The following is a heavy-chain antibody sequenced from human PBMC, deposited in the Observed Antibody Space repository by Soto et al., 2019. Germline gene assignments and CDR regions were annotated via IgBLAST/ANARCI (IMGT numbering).Heavy chain of an antibody. J-gene: IGHJ4*02. V-gene: IGHV3-23*01. Sequence: EVQLLESGGGLVQPGGSLRLSCAASGFTFSSYAMSWVRQAPGKGLEWVSAISGSGGSTYYADSVKGRFTISRDNSQNTLYLQMNSLRAEDTAVYYCAKDLRVGITMVRGVTTGWGQGTLVTVSS. CDR3: AKDLRVGITMVRGVTTG. CDR2: ISGSGGST. CDR1: GFTFSSYA. D-gene: IGHD3-10*01.